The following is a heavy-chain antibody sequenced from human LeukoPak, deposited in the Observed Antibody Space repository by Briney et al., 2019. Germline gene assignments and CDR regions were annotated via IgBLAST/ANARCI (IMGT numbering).Heavy chain of an antibody. J-gene: IGHJ4*02. Sequence: PGGSLGLSCAASGFTFQDYSMHWIRQAPGKGLEWMTVLSFDGKGKFYADSVKGRFTVSRDTSKNTLFLDMNNVTVEDTAVYYCGAGNPDYWGRGTLVTVYS. CDR3: GAGNPDY. CDR2: LSFDGKGK. V-gene: IGHV3-30*17. D-gene: IGHD1-1*01. CDR1: GFTFQDYS.